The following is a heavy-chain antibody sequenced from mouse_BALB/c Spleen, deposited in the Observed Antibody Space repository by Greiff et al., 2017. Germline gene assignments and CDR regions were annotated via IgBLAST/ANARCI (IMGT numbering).Heavy chain of an antibody. CDR3: ARDLGITTDS. Sequence: VQLKESGPGLVKPSQSLSLTCSVTGYSITSGYYWNWIRQFPGNKLEWMGYISYDGSNNYNPSLKNRISITRDTSKNQFFLKLNSVTTEDTATYYCARDLGITTDSWGQGTSVTVSS. J-gene: IGHJ4*01. CDR2: ISYDGSN. D-gene: IGHD1-2*01. V-gene: IGHV3-6*02. CDR1: GYSITSGYY.